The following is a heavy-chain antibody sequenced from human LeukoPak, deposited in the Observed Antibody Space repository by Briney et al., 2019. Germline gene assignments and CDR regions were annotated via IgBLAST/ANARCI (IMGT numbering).Heavy chain of an antibody. J-gene: IGHJ4*02. Sequence: SETLSLTCTVSGGSISSGDYYWSWIRQPPGKGLAWIGYIYYSGSTYYNPSLKSRVTISVDTSKNQFSLKLSSVTAADTAVYYCAREGEIAAAGTFRHWRQGTLVTVSS. CDR3: AREGEIAAAGTFRH. CDR2: IYYSGST. D-gene: IGHD6-13*01. V-gene: IGHV4-30-4*08. CDR1: GGSISSGDYY.